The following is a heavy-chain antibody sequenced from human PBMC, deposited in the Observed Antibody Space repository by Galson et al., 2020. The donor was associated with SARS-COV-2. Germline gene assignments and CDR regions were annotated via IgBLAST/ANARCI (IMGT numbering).Heavy chain of an antibody. Sequence: GGSLRLSCAASGFALSNSAMHWVRQAPGKGLEWVAIISYDGTTTYNPDSVKGRFTIPRDISKNTLYLQMNSLRPEDTAVYYCARETDDHICSWYDYWRQGARVSVSS. V-gene: IGHV3-30*04. D-gene: IGHD2-15*01. J-gene: IGHJ4*02. CDR3: ARETDDHICSWYDY. CDR1: GFALSNSA. CDR2: ISYDGTTT.